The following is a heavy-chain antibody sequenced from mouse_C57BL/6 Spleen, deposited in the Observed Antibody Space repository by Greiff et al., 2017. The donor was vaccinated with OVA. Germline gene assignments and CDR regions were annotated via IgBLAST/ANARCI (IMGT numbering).Heavy chain of an antibody. D-gene: IGHD3-2*02. CDR3: ARSGDSSGLDY. Sequence: QVQLQQPGAELVRPGSSVKLSCKASGYTFTSYWMDWVKQRPGQGLEWIGNIYPSDSETHYNQKFKDKATLTVDKSSSTAYMQLSSLTSEDSAVYYCARSGDSSGLDYWGQGTTLTVSS. V-gene: IGHV1-61*01. CDR2: IYPSDSET. CDR1: GYTFTSYW. J-gene: IGHJ2*01.